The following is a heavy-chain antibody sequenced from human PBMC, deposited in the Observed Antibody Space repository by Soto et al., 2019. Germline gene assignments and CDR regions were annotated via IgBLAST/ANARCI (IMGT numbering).Heavy chain of an antibody. J-gene: IGHJ5*02. CDR2: ISYDGSNK. V-gene: IGHV3-30*18. CDR1: GFTFSSYG. CDR3: AKDSGLGINWFDP. Sequence: PGGSLRLSCAASGFTFSSYGMHWVRQAPGKGLEWVAVISYDGSNKYYADSVKGRFTISRDNSKNTLYLQMNSLRAEDTAVYYCAKDSGLGINWFDPCGQGTLLTVSS. D-gene: IGHD3-10*01.